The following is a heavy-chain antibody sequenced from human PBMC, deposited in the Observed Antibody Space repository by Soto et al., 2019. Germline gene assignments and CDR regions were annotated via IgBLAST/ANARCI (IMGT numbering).Heavy chain of an antibody. CDR2: IYWDDDK. Sequence: GSGATLVNPTQTLTLTCTFSGFSLTTRGVGVGWIRQPPGKALECLALIYWDDDKRYSPSLQSRLSIAKDTSKNQVVLTMTNVDLVDTATYYWAHSPDYYQYDWFDPWGKGTLVTVSS. J-gene: IGHJ5*02. V-gene: IGHV2-5*02. CDR1: GFSLTTRGVG. CDR3: AHSPDYYQYDWFDP. D-gene: IGHD3-16*01.